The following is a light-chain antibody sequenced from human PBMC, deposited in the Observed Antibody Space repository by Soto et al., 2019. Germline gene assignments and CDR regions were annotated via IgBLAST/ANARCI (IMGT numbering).Light chain of an antibody. CDR1: GSEFGGYKR. J-gene: IGLJ2*01. Sequence: QSALTQPPSVSGSLGQSVTISCTGTGSEFGGYKRVSWYQQSPGTAPKVMIYEVTNRPSGVHDRFSASKSGNAASLTVSGLQPEGEADYYWSSYTSSNTVIFGGGSKVTVL. CDR3: SSYTSSNTVI. V-gene: IGLV2-18*02. CDR2: EVT.